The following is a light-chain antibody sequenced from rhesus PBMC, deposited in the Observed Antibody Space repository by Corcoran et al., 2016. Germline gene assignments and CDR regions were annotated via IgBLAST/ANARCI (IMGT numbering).Light chain of an antibody. Sequence: DIQMTQSPSSLSASVGDKVTITCRASQGISSWLAWYQQKAGKAPKLRIYKASSLQSGVPTRFSGSGSGQDFTLTISSLQPEDFATYYCLQYSSSPYSFGQGTKVEIK. J-gene: IGKJ2*01. V-gene: IGKV1-22*01. CDR2: KAS. CDR3: LQYSSSPYS. CDR1: QGISSW.